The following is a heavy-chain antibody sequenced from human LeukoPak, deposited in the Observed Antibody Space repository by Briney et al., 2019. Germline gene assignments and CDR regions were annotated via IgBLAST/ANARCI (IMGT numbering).Heavy chain of an antibody. CDR1: GDSISSYY. CDR3: AREGRQDYVYFDC. D-gene: IGHD4-17*01. J-gene: IGHJ4*02. CDR2: INYSGNT. V-gene: IGHV4-59*01. Sequence: SETLSLTCTVSGDSISSYYWSWIRLPPGKGLEWMGYINYSGNTNYNPSLKSRVTISVDTSKNQFSLRLTSVTAADTAVYYCAREGRQDYVYFDCWGQGTLVTVSS.